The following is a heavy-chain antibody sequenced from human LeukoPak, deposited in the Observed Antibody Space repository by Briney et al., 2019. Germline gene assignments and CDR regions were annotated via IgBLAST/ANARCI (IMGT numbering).Heavy chain of an antibody. J-gene: IGHJ6*02. CDR2: ISSSGSTI. D-gene: IGHD4-17*01. V-gene: IGHV3-11*01. Sequence: PGGSLRLSCAASGFTFSDYYMSWIRQAPGKGLEWVSYISSSGSTIYYADSVKGRFTISRDNAKNSLYLQMNSLRAEDTAVYYCARVWYGDSPYYYYGMDVWGQGTTVTVSS. CDR1: GFTFSDYY. CDR3: ARVWYGDSPYYYYGMDV.